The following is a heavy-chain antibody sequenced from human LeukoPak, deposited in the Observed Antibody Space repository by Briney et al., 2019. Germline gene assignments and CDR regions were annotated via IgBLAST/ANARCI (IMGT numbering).Heavy chain of an antibody. J-gene: IGHJ4*02. CDR3: AKDRSSSARED. D-gene: IGHD6-13*01. Sequence: GASVKVSCKTSGFTFTSYGISWVRQAPGQGLEWVGRISGYNGNTNYAQKFRGRLTMTIDTSTTTAYMELRSLRSDDTAVYYCAKDRSSSAREDWGQGTLVTVSS. CDR2: ISGYNGNT. CDR1: GFTFTSYG. V-gene: IGHV1-18*01.